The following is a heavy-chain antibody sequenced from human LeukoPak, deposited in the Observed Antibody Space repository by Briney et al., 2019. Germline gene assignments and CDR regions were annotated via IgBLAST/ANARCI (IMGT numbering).Heavy chain of an antibody. D-gene: IGHD5-18*01. CDR2: ISYDGSNK. CDR1: GFTFSSYG. CDR3: ATEVDTLVFRY. J-gene: IGHJ4*02. Sequence: LPGRSLRLSRAASGFTFSSYGMHWVRQAPGKGLEWVAVISYDGSNKYYADSVKGRFTISRDNSKNTLYLQMNSLRAEDTAVYYCATEVDTLVFRYWGQGTLVTVSS. V-gene: IGHV3-30*03.